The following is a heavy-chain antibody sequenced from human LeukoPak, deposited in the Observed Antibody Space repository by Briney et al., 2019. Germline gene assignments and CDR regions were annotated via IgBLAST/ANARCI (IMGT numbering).Heavy chain of an antibody. D-gene: IGHD6-19*01. Sequence: GGSLRLSCAASGFTFSSYGMHWVRQAPGKGLEWVAVISYDGSNKYYADSVKGRFTISRGNSKNTLYLQMNSLRAEDTAVYYCAKEGLWYSSGWYSRYFDYWGQGTLVTVSS. CDR1: GFTFSSYG. J-gene: IGHJ4*02. V-gene: IGHV3-30*18. CDR2: ISYDGSNK. CDR3: AKEGLWYSSGWYSRYFDY.